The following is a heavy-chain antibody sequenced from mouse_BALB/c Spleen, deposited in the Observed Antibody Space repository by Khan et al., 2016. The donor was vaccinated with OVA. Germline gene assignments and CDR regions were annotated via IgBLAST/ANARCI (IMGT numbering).Heavy chain of an antibody. V-gene: IGHV2-6*02. CDR2: IWSDGNT. Sequence: QVQLKQSGPGLVAPSQSLSITCTVSGFSLTSYGVHWVRQPPGKGLEWLVVIWSDGNTNYNSVLKSRLSISKDNSKSQVFLKMISLQTDETAIYYGARWFDGCSTRDAMDYWGQGTSVTVSS. CDR1: GFSLTSYG. CDR3: ARWFDGCSTRDAMDY. J-gene: IGHJ4*01. D-gene: IGHD2-3*01.